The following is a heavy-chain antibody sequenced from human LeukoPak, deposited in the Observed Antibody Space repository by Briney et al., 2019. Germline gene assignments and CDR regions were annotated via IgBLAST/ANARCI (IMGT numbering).Heavy chain of an antibody. CDR2: ISNSSTYI. Sequence: PGGSLRLSCAASGFTFSSYSMNWVRQAPGKGLEWVSSISNSSTYIYYADSVKGRFTISRDNSKNTLYLQMNSLRAEDTAVYYCARGQQLVPFDPWGQGTLVTVSS. V-gene: IGHV3-21*01. CDR3: ARGQQLVPFDP. CDR1: GFTFSSYS. D-gene: IGHD6-13*01. J-gene: IGHJ5*02.